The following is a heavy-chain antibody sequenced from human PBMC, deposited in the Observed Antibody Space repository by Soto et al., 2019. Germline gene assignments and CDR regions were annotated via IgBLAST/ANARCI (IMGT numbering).Heavy chain of an antibody. Sequence: GGSLRLSCAASGFTVSSNYMSWVRQAPGKGLEWVSVIYSGGSTYYADSVKGRFTISRDNSKNTLYLQMNSLRAEDTAVYYCARDRRHGYGSSWSPIHDGTDAWGKGTKVTVSS. J-gene: IGHJ6*04. CDR2: IYSGGST. CDR3: ARDRRHGYGSSWSPIHDGTDA. CDR1: GFTVSSNY. V-gene: IGHV3-53*01. D-gene: IGHD6-13*01.